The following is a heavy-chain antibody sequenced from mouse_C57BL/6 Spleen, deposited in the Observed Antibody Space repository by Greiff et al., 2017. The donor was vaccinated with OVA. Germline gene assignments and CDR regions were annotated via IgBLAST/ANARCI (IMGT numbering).Heavy chain of an antibody. CDR1: GYTFTSYW. Sequence: VQLQQPGAELVRPGTSVQLSCKASGYTFTSYWMHWVKQRPGQGLEWIGVIDPSDSYTNYNQKFKGKATLTVDTSSSTAYMQLSSLTSEDSAVYYCAGVGRGDAMDYWGQGTSVTVSS. D-gene: IGHD4-1*01. CDR2: IDPSDSYT. V-gene: IGHV1-59*01. J-gene: IGHJ4*01. CDR3: AGVGRGDAMDY.